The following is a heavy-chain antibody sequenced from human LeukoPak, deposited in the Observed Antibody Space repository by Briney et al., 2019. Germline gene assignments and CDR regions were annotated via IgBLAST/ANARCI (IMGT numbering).Heavy chain of an antibody. Sequence: ASVKVSCKVSGYTLTELSMHWVRQAPGKGLEWRGGFDPEDGETIYAQKFQGRVTMTEDTSTDTAYMELSSLRSEDTAVYYCATDYCSGGSCSLDMDVWGQGTTVTVSS. CDR3: ATDYCSGGSCSLDMDV. CDR1: GYTLTELS. CDR2: FDPEDGET. V-gene: IGHV1-24*01. J-gene: IGHJ6*02. D-gene: IGHD2-15*01.